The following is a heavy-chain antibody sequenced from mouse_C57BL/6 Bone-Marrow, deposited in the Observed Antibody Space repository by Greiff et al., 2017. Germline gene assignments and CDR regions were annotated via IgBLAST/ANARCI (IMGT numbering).Heavy chain of an antibody. Sequence: VQLQQSGAELVKPGASVKLSCKASGFTIKDYYIHWVKQRTEQGLEWIGWIDPGNGDTKYDEKFQGKATITADTSSTTADMQLSSLTSEDAAVSDCSSPVWLHCFYYRGQGTTVTVAS. D-gene: IGHD2-2*01. J-gene: IGHJ2*01. CDR2: IDPGNGDT. CDR1: GFTIKDYY. CDR3: SSPVWLHCFYY. V-gene: IGHV14-2*01.